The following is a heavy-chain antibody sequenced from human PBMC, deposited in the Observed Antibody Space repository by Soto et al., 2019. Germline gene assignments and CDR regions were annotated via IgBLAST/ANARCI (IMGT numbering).Heavy chain of an antibody. CDR2: IYYSGST. V-gene: IGHV4-39*01. CDR3: ARLRSGSLDY. Sequence: TSETLSLTCTVSGGSISGSSYYWGWIRQPPGKGLEWIGSIYYSGSTYYNPSLKSRVTISVDTSKNQFSLKLSSVTAADTAVYYCARLRSGSLDYWGQGTLVTVSS. CDR1: GGSISGSSYY. J-gene: IGHJ4*02. D-gene: IGHD3-10*01.